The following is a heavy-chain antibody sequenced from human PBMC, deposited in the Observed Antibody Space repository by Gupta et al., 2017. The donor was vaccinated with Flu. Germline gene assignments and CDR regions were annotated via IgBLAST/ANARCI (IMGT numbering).Heavy chain of an antibody. CDR2: IKQNGIEK. CDR3: TRGGYWEPPDY. V-gene: IGHV3-7*04. Sequence: EVFLMESGGGVVQPGGSLRPSGVASGFTSGSYWMTWVRQAPGKGLEWVANIKQNGIEKHEGDSVEGRFTISRENGKNALFLRMERLRVDDTAVYYWTRGGYWEPPDYWGQGTLVQVS. D-gene: IGHD1-26*01. CDR1: GFTSGSYW. J-gene: IGHJ4*02.